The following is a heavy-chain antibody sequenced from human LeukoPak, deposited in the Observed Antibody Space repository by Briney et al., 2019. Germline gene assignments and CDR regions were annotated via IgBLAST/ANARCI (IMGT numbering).Heavy chain of an antibody. CDR2: TNTDGSNT. CDR3: ARGPIAAASTGNRNEDY. J-gene: IGHJ4*02. Sequence: GGSLRLSCATSGFSFSGYYMYWVRQAPGKGLVWLSRTNTDGSNTDYADSVKGRFTISRDNSKNTLYLQMNNLRAEDTAVYYCARGPIAAASTGNRNEDYWGQGTLVTVSS. D-gene: IGHD6-13*01. V-gene: IGHV3-74*01. CDR1: GFSFSGYY.